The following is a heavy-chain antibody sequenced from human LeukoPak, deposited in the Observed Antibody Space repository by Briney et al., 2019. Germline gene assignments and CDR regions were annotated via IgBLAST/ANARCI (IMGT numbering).Heavy chain of an antibody. CDR2: ISGSGGST. V-gene: IGHV3-23*01. Sequence: GGSLRLSCAASGFTFSTYGMSWVRQAPGKGLEWVSAISGSGGSTYCADSVKGRFTISRDNSKNTLYLQMNSLRAEDTAVYYCAKDLHWGLDYWGQGTLVTVSS. J-gene: IGHJ4*02. CDR3: AKDLHWGLDY. CDR1: GFTFSTYG. D-gene: IGHD7-27*01.